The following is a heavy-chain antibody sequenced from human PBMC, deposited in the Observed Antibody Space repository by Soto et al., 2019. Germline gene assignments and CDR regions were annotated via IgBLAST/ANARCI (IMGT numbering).Heavy chain of an antibody. CDR3: ARADYGARWYAFDI. D-gene: IGHD1-26*01. CDR1: GGSVSSGSYY. Sequence: SETLSLTCTVSGGSVSSGSYYWSWIRQPPGKGLEWIGYIYYSGSTNYNPSLKSRVTISVDTSKNQFSLKLSSVTAADTAVYYCARADYGARWYAFDIWGQGTMVTVSS. J-gene: IGHJ3*02. V-gene: IGHV4-61*01. CDR2: IYYSGST.